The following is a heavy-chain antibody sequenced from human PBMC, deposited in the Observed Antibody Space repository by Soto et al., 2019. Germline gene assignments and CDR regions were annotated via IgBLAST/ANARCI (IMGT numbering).Heavy chain of an antibody. D-gene: IGHD2-8*01. Sequence: QVQQVQSGTEVKKTGASVKVSCKASGYIFTSHGFSWVRQAPGQGLEWLGWISGYNGNTNYAQKFQGRLTMTTDIFTSTAYMELGGLRPDDTAVYYGASGHIVLVEGWFALLGQGTLVTVTS. CDR1: GYIFTSHG. CDR3: ASGHIVLVEGWFAL. CDR2: ISGYNGNT. J-gene: IGHJ5*02. V-gene: IGHV1-18*01.